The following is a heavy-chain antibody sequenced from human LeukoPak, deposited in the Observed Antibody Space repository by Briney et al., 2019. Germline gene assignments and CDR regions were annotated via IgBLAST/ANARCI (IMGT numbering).Heavy chain of an antibody. D-gene: IGHD4-23*01. Sequence: GGSLRLSCAASGFTFDDYAMHWVRQAPGKGLEWVSGISWNSGSIGYADSVKGRFTISRDNAKNSLYLQMNSLRAEDTALYYCAKDIDYGGNSGAFDIWDQGTMVTVSS. J-gene: IGHJ3*02. CDR2: ISWNSGSI. V-gene: IGHV3-9*01. CDR1: GFTFDDYA. CDR3: AKDIDYGGNSGAFDI.